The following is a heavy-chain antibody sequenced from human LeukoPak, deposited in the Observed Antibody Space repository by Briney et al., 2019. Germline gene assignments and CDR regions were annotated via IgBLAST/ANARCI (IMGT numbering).Heavy chain of an antibody. V-gene: IGHV4-59*01. Sequence: SETLSLTCTVSGGSISSYYWSWIRQPPGKGLEWIGYIYYSGSTSYNPSLKSRVTISVDTSKNQFSLKLSSVTAADTAVYYCARDFDSSGCFDYWGQGTLVTVSS. CDR3: ARDFDSSGCFDY. CDR2: IYYSGST. D-gene: IGHD3-22*01. CDR1: GGSISSYY. J-gene: IGHJ4*02.